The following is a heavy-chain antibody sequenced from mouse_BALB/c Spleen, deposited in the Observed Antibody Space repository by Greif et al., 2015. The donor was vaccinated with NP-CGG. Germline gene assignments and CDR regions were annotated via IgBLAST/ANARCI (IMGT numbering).Heavy chain of an antibody. D-gene: IGHD1-1*01. CDR1: GFTFSDYY. Sequence: EVKLMESGGGLVKPGGSLKLSCAASGFTFSDYYMYWVRQTPEKRLEWVATISDGGSYTYYPDSVKGRFTISRDNAKNNLYLQMSSLKSEDTAMYYCARAYGSSPWFAYWGQGTLVTVSA. V-gene: IGHV5-4*02. CDR2: ISDGGSYT. J-gene: IGHJ3*01. CDR3: ARAYGSSPWFAY.